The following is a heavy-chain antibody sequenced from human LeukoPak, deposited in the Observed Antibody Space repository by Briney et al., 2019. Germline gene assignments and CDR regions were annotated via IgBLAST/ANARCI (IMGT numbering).Heavy chain of an antibody. Sequence: SETLSLTCTVSGGSISSSSYYWGWIRQPPGKGLEWIGSIYCSGSTYYNPSLKSRVTISVDTSKNQFSLKLSSVTAADTAVYYCARVLYCSSTSCYSPLSMGTTNWFDPWGQGTLVTVSS. D-gene: IGHD2-2*02. J-gene: IGHJ5*02. V-gene: IGHV4-39*01. CDR1: GGSISSSSYY. CDR2: IYCSGST. CDR3: ARVLYCSSTSCYSPLSMGTTNWFDP.